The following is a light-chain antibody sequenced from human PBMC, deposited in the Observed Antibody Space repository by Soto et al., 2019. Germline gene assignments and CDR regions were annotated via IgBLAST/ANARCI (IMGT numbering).Light chain of an antibody. V-gene: IGLV2-8*01. J-gene: IGLJ1*01. CDR1: SSDVGGYNY. Sequence: QSALTEPPSASGCPGQSVAISCTGTSSDVGGYNYVSWYQQHPGKAPKLMIYEVNKRPSGVPDRFSGSKSGNTASLTVSGLQAEDEADYYCSSYAGSSNVFRTGTKVTAL. CDR2: EVN. CDR3: SSYAGSSNV.